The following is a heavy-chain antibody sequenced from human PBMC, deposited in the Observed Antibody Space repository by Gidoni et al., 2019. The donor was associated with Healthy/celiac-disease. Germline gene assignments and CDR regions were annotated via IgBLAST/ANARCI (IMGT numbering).Heavy chain of an antibody. Sequence: GSAGFSCAASGFTFSSYSMNWVRQAPGKGLEWVSSISSSSSYIYYADSVKGRFTISRDNAKNSLYLQMNSLGAEDTAVYYCASSEGGAFDIWGQGTMVTVSS. V-gene: IGHV3-21*01. D-gene: IGHD2-15*01. CDR1: GFTFSSYS. J-gene: IGHJ3*02. CDR3: ASSEGGAFDI. CDR2: ISSSSSYI.